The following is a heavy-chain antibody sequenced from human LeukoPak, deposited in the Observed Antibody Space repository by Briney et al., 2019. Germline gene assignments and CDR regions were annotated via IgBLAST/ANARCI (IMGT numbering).Heavy chain of an antibody. D-gene: IGHD3-10*01. V-gene: IGHV4-38-2*02. Sequence: SETLSLTCTVSGYSISSGYYWGWIRQSPGKGLEWIGSIYHSGSTYYNPSLKSRVTISVDTSKNQFSLRLSSVTAADTAVYYCARDVWFGAGRAFDYWGQGTLVTVSS. J-gene: IGHJ4*02. CDR1: GYSISSGYY. CDR2: IYHSGST. CDR3: ARDVWFGAGRAFDY.